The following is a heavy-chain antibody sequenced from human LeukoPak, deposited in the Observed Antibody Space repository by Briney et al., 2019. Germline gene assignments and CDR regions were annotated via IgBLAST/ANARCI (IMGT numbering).Heavy chain of an antibody. CDR3: TKDHGFYSSGWHLLFDQ. Sequence: GGSLRLSCAASGFTFSSYAMSWVRQSPGKGLEWVSTISDSGSSTYYTDSVKGRFTFSRDNSKNTLLLQMNSLRAEDTAVYYCTKDHGFYSSGWHLLFDQWGQGTLVTVTP. CDR1: GFTFSSYA. J-gene: IGHJ4*02. V-gene: IGHV3-23*01. D-gene: IGHD6-19*01. CDR2: ISDSGSST.